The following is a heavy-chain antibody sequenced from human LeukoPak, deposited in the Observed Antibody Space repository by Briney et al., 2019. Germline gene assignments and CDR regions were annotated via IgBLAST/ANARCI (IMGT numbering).Heavy chain of an antibody. V-gene: IGHV1-69*04. CDR2: IIPILGIA. J-gene: IGHJ3*02. D-gene: IGHD2-2*01. CDR1: GGTFSSYA. Sequence: SVKVSCKASGGTFSSYAISWVRQAPGQGLEWMGRIIPILGIANYAQKFQGRVTITADKSTSTAYMELSSLRSEDTAVYYCAKVRRGVVVPAERRDAFDIWGQGTMVTVSS. CDR3: AKVRRGVVVPAERRDAFDI.